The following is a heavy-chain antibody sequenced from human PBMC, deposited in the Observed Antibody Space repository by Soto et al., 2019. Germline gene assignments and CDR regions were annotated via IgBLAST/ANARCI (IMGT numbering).Heavy chain of an antibody. CDR1: GFTFSSYS. CDR2: ISGSGNYT. CDR3: AREGINNYNEYYFDS. J-gene: IGHJ4*02. V-gene: IGHV3-21*01. D-gene: IGHD4-4*01. Sequence: GGSLRLSCAASGFTFSSYSMNLVRQAPGKGLEWVSSISGSGNYTHYADFLRGRFTISRDNAKTSLYLQMNSLRAEDTAVYYCAREGINNYNEYYFDSWGQGTVVTVSS.